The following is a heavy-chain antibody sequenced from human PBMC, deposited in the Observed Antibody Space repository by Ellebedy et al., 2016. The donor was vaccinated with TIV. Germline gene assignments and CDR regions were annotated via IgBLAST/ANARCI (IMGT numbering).Heavy chain of an antibody. CDR2: INSDGSST. D-gene: IGHD6-19*01. J-gene: IGHJ4*02. CDR1: GFTFSSYW. CDR3: AKGREQWLRKSGGIAD. V-gene: IGHV3-74*01. Sequence: GESLKISCAASGFTFSSYWMHWVRQAPGKGLVWVSRINSDGSSTSYADSVKGRFTISRDNSRNTLFLQMDSLRAEDTAIYYCAKGREQWLRKSGGIADWGQGTLVTVSS.